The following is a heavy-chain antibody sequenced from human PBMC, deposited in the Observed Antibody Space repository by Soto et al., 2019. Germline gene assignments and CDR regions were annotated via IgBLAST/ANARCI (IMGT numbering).Heavy chain of an antibody. CDR3: TRKVRDYNFNY. CDR1: GYTFSDYY. V-gene: IGHV1-2*02. Sequence: ASVKVSCKASGYTFSDYYMHWVRQAPGQGLEWMGWINPDSGCTKYTQKFQGRVTMTRDTSISTAYMELSGLRSDDTAVYYCTRKVRDYNFNYWGQGTLVTVSS. CDR2: INPDSGCT. J-gene: IGHJ4*02. D-gene: IGHD4-17*01.